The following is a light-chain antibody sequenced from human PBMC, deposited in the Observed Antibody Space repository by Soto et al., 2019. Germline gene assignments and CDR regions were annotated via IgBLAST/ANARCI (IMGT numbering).Light chain of an antibody. J-gene: IGLJ2*01. Sequence: QSVLTQPPSLSGAPGARVTISCTGSSSDIGAGYRVRWYQQVPGTAPKLLIYDNTNRPSGVSVRFSGSKSGTSASLAISGLQAEDEADYYCQSFDKDLSAVVFGGGTKLTVL. V-gene: IGLV1-40*01. CDR1: SSDIGAGYR. CDR2: DNT. CDR3: QSFDKDLSAVV.